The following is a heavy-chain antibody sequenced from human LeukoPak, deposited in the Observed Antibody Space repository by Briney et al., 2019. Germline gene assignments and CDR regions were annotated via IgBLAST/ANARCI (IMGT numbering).Heavy chain of an antibody. D-gene: IGHD4-11*01. J-gene: IGHJ4*02. V-gene: IGHV3-20*04. CDR2: VNWKGDLT. CDR1: GFTFDDYG. CDR3: ARDLGYSNYEFDY. Sequence: GGSLRLSCAASGFTFDDYGMSWVRQVAGKGLEWVSTVNWKGDLTYYVDSVKGRFTISRDNRKNSLYLQMNSLRAEDTAVYYCARDLGYSNYEFDYWGQGTLVTVSS.